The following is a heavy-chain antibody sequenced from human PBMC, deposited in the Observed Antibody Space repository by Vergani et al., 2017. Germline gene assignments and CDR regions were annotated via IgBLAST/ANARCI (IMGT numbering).Heavy chain of an antibody. CDR2: ISAYNGNT. J-gene: IGHJ6*02. CDR3: ARDHSHGGLRLDYYYGMDV. CDR1: GEKGRREG. Sequence: EGKKRGEGGKEEGKEEGEKGRREGRRGGRKEEGKGSEGMGWISAYNGNTNYAQKVQGRVTMTTDTSTSTAYMELRSLRSDDTAVYYCARDHSHGGLRLDYYYGMDVWGQGTTVTVSS. V-gene: IGHV1-18*01. D-gene: IGHD4-23*01.